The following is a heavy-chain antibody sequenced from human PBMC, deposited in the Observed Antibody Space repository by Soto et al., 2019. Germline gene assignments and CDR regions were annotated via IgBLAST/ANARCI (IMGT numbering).Heavy chain of an antibody. Sequence: QVQLVQSGSDVKKPGASFTVSCKASGYIFSDYYIHWVRQAPGQGLEWMGGIDPRNGGTKYAQKFQHRLTTTTDTSTSTAFLDLRRLRRDDTAVFFCARVLYRNVIHAWGQGTLVTVSS. D-gene: IGHD5-18*01. J-gene: IGHJ4*02. CDR1: GYIFSDYY. CDR3: ARVLYRNVIHA. CDR2: IDPRNGGT. V-gene: IGHV1-2*02.